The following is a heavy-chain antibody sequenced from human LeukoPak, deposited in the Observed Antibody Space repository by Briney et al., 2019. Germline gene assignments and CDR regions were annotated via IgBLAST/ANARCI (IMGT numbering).Heavy chain of an antibody. V-gene: IGHV3-23*01. J-gene: IGHJ4*02. D-gene: IGHD3-10*01. CDR1: GFTFSSYA. CDR3: AKDLEFAEAYSFDY. Sequence: PGGSLRLSCAASGFTFSSYAMSWVRQAPGKGLEWVSAISGSGGSTYYADSVKGRSTISRDNSKNTLYLQMNSLRAEDTAVYYCAKDLEFAEAYSFDYWGQGTLVTVSS. CDR2: ISGSGGST.